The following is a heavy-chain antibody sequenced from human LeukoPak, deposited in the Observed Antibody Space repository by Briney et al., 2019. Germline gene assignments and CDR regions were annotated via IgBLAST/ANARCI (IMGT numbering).Heavy chain of an antibody. Sequence: GGSLRLSCAASGFTFSSYWMHWVRQAPGKGLVWVSRINSDGSSTSYADSVKGRFTISRDNAKNTLYLQMNSLRAEDTAVYYCARDEKDYYDSSGYHDWGQGTLVTVSS. J-gene: IGHJ4*02. CDR3: ARDEKDYYDSSGYHD. CDR1: GFTFSSYW. V-gene: IGHV3-74*01. D-gene: IGHD3-22*01. CDR2: INSDGSST.